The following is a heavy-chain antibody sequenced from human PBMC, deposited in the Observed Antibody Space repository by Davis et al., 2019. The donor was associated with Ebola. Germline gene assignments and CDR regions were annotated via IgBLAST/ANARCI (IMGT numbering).Heavy chain of an antibody. J-gene: IGHJ2*01. D-gene: IGHD2-2*02. CDR3: AKGYPYWYFDL. V-gene: IGHV3-48*01. Sequence: LSLTCAASGFTFSSYAMHWVRQAPGKGLEWVSYISSSSSTIYYADSVKGRFTISRDNSKNTLYLQMNSLRAEDTAVYYCAKGYPYWYFDLWGRGTLVTVSS. CDR2: ISSSSSTI. CDR1: GFTFSSYA.